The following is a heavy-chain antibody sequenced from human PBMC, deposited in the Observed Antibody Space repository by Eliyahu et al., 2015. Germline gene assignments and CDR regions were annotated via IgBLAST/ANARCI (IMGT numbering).Heavy chain of an antibody. CDR1: GFIFTDFA. CDR3: VKDIYSSPRDAAFDV. V-gene: IGHV3-9*01. J-gene: IGHJ6*02. CDR2: ISWNSGSV. Sequence: EVQLVESGGDLVQAGRSLRLSCKAXGFIFTDFAMHWVRHTPGKGLXWVXGISWNSGSVDEADSVKGRFTISRDNVKNSVSLQMQSLRPDDTALYFCVKDIYSSPRDAAFDVWGQGTTVTVSS. D-gene: IGHD4-11*01.